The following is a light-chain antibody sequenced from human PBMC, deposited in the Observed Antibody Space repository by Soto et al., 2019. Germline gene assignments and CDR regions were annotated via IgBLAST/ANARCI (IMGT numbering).Light chain of an antibody. J-gene: IGKJ4*01. CDR1: QSVLYSSNNRNY. Sequence: SVMTQSPDSLAVSLGERVTINCKSRQSVLYSSNNRNYLAWFQQKQGQPPKLLIYWASTRESGVPDRFSGSVSGTAGTITLSGLQAEDVEVYYGQQYYHTPLTFGGGTKVDIK. CDR3: QQYYHTPLT. V-gene: IGKV4-1*01. CDR2: WAS.